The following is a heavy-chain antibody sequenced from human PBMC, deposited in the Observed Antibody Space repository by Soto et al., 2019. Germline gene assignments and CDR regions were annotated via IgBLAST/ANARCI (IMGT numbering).Heavy chain of an antibody. Sequence: QVKLVESGGGVVQPGRSLRLSCAASRFTFSNFGMHWVRQAPGKGLEWVAVISNDGSNKYYADSVKGRFAISRDNSKNTLYLQMNTLRAEDTAVYYCAKALARPYPPPSYGMDVWGHGTTVTVSS. CDR3: AKALARPYPPPSYGMDV. CDR1: RFTFSNFG. J-gene: IGHJ6*02. V-gene: IGHV3-30*18. CDR2: ISNDGSNK.